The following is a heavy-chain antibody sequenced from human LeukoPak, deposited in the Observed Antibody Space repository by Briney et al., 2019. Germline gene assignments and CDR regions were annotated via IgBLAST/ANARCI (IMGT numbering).Heavy chain of an antibody. J-gene: IGHJ4*02. D-gene: IGHD6-19*01. CDR2: LSYDGSNK. CDR1: VFPFSSYA. V-gene: IGHV3-30-3*01. Sequence: PGGSLRLSCTVSVFPFSSYAMHWVRQAPGRGVEGVAVLSYDGSNKHYADSVKGRFTISRDNAKTTLYLQMSSLRAEDTAVYYCARPKGQWLVLDYWGQGTLVTVSS. CDR3: ARPKGQWLVLDY.